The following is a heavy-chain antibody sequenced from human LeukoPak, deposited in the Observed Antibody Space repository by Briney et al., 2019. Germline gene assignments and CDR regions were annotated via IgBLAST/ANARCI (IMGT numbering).Heavy chain of an antibody. CDR1: GGTFSSYA. Sequence: ASVKVSCKASGGTFSSYAISWVRQAPGQGLEWMGGIIPIFGTGNYAQKFQGRVTITADESTSTAYMELSSLRSEDTAVYYCATMLTVGATEDFDYWGQGTLVTVSS. D-gene: IGHD1-26*01. CDR2: IIPIFGTG. CDR3: ATMLTVGATEDFDY. J-gene: IGHJ4*02. V-gene: IGHV1-69*13.